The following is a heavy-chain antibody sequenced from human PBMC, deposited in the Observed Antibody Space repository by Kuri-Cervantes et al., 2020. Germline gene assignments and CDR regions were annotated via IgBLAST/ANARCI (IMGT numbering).Heavy chain of an antibody. CDR2: IYYTGTT. D-gene: IGHD2-21*02. Sequence: SETLSLTCTVSGDSIRRSTYFWGWIRQPPGKGLEWIGNIYYTGTTYYNPSLKSRVTISVDKSKNQFSLKLSSVTAADTAVYYCARVQYGGDTNWGQGTLVTVSS. V-gene: IGHV4-39*07. J-gene: IGHJ4*02. CDR1: GDSIRRSTYF. CDR3: ARVQYGGDTN.